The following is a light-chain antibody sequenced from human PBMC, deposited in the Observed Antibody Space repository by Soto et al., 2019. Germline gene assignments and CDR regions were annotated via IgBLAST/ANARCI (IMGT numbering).Light chain of an antibody. CDR1: ESISTNF. Sequence: ETVLTQSPGTLSLSPGERATLSCRASESISTNFLAWYQQKPGQAPRLVIYAASSRAAGIPDRFSGSGSGTDFTLSISRLEPEDFAVYYCQQYGSTPPRWTFGQGTKVE. CDR3: QQYGSTPPRWT. V-gene: IGKV3-20*01. CDR2: AAS. J-gene: IGKJ1*01.